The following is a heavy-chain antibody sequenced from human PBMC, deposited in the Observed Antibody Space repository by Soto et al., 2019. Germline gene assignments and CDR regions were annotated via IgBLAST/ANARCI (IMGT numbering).Heavy chain of an antibody. D-gene: IGHD3-22*01. Sequence: SGPTLVNPTQTLTLTCTFSGFSLSTSGMCVSWIRQPPGKALEWLALIDWDDDKYYSTSLKTRLTISKDTSKNQVVLTMTNMDPVDTATYYCARIRSYYDSSGPPPDAFDIWGQATMVTVSS. CDR1: GFSLSTSGMC. CDR2: IDWDDDK. CDR3: ARIRSYYDSSGPPPDAFDI. V-gene: IGHV2-70*01. J-gene: IGHJ3*02.